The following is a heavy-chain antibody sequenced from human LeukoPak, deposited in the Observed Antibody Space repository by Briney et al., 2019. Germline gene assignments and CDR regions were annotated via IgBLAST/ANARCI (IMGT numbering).Heavy chain of an antibody. CDR2: MNPNSGDT. CDR1: GYTFTSYD. CDR3: ARGPSNGCGSGSYCYYYYGMDV. D-gene: IGHD3-10*01. V-gene: IGHV1-8*02. Sequence: GASVKVSCKASGYTFTSYDINWVRQATGQGLEWMGWMNPNSGDTGYAQKFQGRVTMTRNTSISTAYMELSSLRSEDTAVYYCARGPSNGCGSGSYCYYYYGMDVWGQGTTVTVSS. J-gene: IGHJ6*02.